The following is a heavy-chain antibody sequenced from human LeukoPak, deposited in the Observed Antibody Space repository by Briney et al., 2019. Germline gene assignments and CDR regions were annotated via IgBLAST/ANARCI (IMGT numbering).Heavy chain of an antibody. V-gene: IGHV3-48*03. D-gene: IGHD6-19*01. Sequence: PGGSLRLSCAASGFTFSSYEMNWVRQAPGKGLEWVSYISSSGSTIYYADSVKGRFTIPRDNAKNSLYLQMNSLRAEDTAVYYCARERIAVAAIDYWGQGTLVTVSS. J-gene: IGHJ4*02. CDR3: ARERIAVAAIDY. CDR2: ISSSGSTI. CDR1: GFTFSSYE.